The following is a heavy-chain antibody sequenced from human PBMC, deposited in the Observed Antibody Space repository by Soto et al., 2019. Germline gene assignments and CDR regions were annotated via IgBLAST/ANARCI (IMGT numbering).Heavy chain of an antibody. CDR1: GFTFSSYS. CDR2: ITNDSGIK. Sequence: GGSLRLSCEAPGFTFSSYSMNWVRHAPGKGLEWVSYITNDSGIKSYADSVKGRFAISRDNAEKSVYLQMNSLRDEDTAVYYCAGVDSRRWYFSFWGQGTLVTVSS. CDR3: AGVDSRRWYFSF. D-gene: IGHD6-19*01. J-gene: IGHJ4*02. V-gene: IGHV3-48*02.